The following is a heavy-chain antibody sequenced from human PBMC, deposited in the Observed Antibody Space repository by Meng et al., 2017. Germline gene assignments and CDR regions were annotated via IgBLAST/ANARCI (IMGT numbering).Heavy chain of an antibody. V-gene: IGHV3-33*01. CDR2: IWYDGSNK. Sequence: GESLKISCAASGFTFSSYGMHWVRQAPGRGLEGVAVIWYDGSNKYYADSVKGRFTISRDNSKNTLYLQMNSLRAEDTAVYYCGRDFRLDYYDSSTPDYWGQGTLVTVSS. CDR3: GRDFRLDYYDSSTPDY. CDR1: GFTFSSYG. J-gene: IGHJ4*02. D-gene: IGHD3-22*01.